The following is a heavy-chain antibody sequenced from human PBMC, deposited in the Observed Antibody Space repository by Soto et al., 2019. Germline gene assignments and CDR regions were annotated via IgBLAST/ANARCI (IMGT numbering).Heavy chain of an antibody. CDR3: AKRRGAGGHFDY. D-gene: IGHD2-15*01. J-gene: IGHJ4*02. CDR1: GFTFSSYA. CDR2: VSIGGST. Sequence: VQLLESGGGLVQPEGSLRLSSAASGFTFSSYAVGWVRQGPGKGLEWVAVVSIGGSTHYADSVRGRFTISRDNSKNTLSLQMNSLTAEDTAVYFCAKRRGAGGHFDYWGQGALVTVSS. V-gene: IGHV3-23*01.